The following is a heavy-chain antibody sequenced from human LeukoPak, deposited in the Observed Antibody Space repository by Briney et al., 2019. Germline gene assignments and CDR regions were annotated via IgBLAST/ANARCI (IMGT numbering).Heavy chain of an antibody. Sequence: GGSLRLSCAASGFTFSSYGMHWVRQAPGKGLEWVAVISYDESNKYYADSVKGRFTISRDNSKNTLYLQMNSLRAEDTAVYYCAKNVLRFLEWLFDYWGQGTLVTVSS. CDR2: ISYDESNK. CDR3: AKNVLRFLEWLFDY. D-gene: IGHD3-3*01. CDR1: GFTFSSYG. V-gene: IGHV3-30*18. J-gene: IGHJ4*02.